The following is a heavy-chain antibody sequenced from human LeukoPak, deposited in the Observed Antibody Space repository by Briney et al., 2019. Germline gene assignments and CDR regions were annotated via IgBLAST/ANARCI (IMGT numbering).Heavy chain of an antibody. J-gene: IGHJ4*02. D-gene: IGHD6-19*01. CDR1: GFTFSDYY. CDR2: ISSSGSTI. Sequence: PGESLSLSCAASGFTFSDYYMSWIRQAPGKGLEWVSYISSSGSTIYYADSVKGRFTISRDNAKNSLYLQMNSLRAEDTAVYYCARTYSSGWPDYWGQGTLVTVSS. CDR3: ARTYSSGWPDY. V-gene: IGHV3-11*01.